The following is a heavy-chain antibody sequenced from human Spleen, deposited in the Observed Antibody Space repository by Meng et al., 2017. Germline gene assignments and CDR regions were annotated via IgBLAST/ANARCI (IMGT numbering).Heavy chain of an antibody. CDR1: GGSLSDYY. CDR2: INHSGST. CDR3: ARGPTTMAHDFDY. V-gene: IGHV4-34*01. J-gene: IGHJ4*02. Sequence: QVQLQQCGAGLLKHSETLSLHCVVSGGSLSDYYWSWISQPPGKGLEWIGEINHSGSTNYNPSLGSRATISVDTYQNNLFLKLSSVTAADSAVYYCARGPTTMAHDFDYWGQGTLVTVSS. D-gene: IGHD4-11*01.